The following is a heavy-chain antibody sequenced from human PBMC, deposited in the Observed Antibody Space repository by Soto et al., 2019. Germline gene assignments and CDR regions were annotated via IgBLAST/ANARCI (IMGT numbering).Heavy chain of an antibody. CDR3: AKDRDYYDSSGYYSDFDY. V-gene: IGHV3-23*01. J-gene: IGHJ4*02. D-gene: IGHD3-22*01. CDR2: IRGSGDNT. Sequence: GSLRLSCAASGFTFSSYAMNWVRQAPGKGLEWVSGIRGSGDNTFYSHSVKGRFTISRDNSKNTLYLQMNSLRAEDTAVYYCAKDRDYYDSSGYYSDFDYWGQGTLVTVSS. CDR1: GFTFSSYA.